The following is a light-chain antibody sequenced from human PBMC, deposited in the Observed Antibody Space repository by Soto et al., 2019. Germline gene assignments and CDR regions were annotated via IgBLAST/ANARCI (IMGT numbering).Light chain of an antibody. J-gene: IGLJ1*01. CDR3: SLYTSDSTYV. CDR2: EVS. Sequence: QSVLTQPSSVAGTPGQSVTIFCPGTSSVFCSYNRVSWYQRPPGTVPKLMIYEVSNRPSGVPDRFSGSKSGNTASLTISGLQAEDEAEYYCSLYTSDSTYVFGTGTKVTAL. V-gene: IGLV2-18*01. CDR1: SSVFCSYNR.